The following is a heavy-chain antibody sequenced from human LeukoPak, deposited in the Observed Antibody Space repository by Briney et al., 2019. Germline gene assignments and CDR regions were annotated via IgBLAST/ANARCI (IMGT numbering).Heavy chain of an antibody. CDR2: ISYDGSNK. J-gene: IGHJ5*01. D-gene: IGHD3-3*01. CDR3: ARDPYYDFWGGYYTDLSDS. V-gene: IGHV3-30*04. Sequence: GRSLRLSCAASGFTFSSYAMHWVRQAPGKELEWVAVISYDGSNKYYADSVKGRFTISRDNSKNTLYLQMNSLRAEDTAVYYCARDPYYDFWGGYYTDLSDSWGQGTLVTVSS. CDR1: GFTFSSYA.